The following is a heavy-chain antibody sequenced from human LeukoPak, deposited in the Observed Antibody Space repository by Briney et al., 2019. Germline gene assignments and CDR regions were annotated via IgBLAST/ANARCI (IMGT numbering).Heavy chain of an antibody. Sequence: PSETLSLTCAVYGGSFSGYYWSWIRQPPGKGLEWIGEINHGGSTNYNPSLKSRVTILVDTSKNQFSLKLRSVTAADTAVYYCARQIDGFGEFDYFDYWGQGTLVTVSS. J-gene: IGHJ4*02. CDR2: INHGGST. CDR1: GGSFSGYY. D-gene: IGHD3-10*01. CDR3: ARQIDGFGEFDYFDY. V-gene: IGHV4-34*01.